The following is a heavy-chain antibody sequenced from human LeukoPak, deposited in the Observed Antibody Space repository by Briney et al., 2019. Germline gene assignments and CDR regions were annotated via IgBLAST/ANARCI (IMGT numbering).Heavy chain of an antibody. Sequence: GGSLRLSCAASGFTFSSYAMHWVRQAPGKGLEWVAVISYDGSYKYYADSVKGRITISRDNSKNTLYLQMNSLRAEDTAVYYCERVIGEQLDLEDAFDNWGQGTMVTVSS. J-gene: IGHJ3*02. V-gene: IGHV3-30-3*01. CDR1: GFTFSSYA. CDR3: ERVIGEQLDLEDAFDN. D-gene: IGHD6-6*01. CDR2: ISYDGSYK.